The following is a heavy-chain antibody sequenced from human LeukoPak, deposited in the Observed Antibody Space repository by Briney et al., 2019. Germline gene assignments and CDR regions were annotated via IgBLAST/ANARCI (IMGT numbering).Heavy chain of an antibody. V-gene: IGHV4-4*07. J-gene: IGHJ4*02. CDR3: ARRDISSGWSFDY. Sequence: SETLSLACTVSGGSINNYHWSWIRQPAGKGLEWIGQIYTDGSTNYNPPLKSRVTMSIDTTEDRVSLTIRSVTAADTAFYYCARRDISSGWSFDYWGQGTLVTVSS. D-gene: IGHD6-19*01. CDR1: GGSINNYH. CDR2: IYTDGST.